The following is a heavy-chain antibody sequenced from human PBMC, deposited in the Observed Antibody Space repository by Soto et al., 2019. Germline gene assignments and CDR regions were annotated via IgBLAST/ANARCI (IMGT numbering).Heavy chain of an antibody. V-gene: IGHV1-18*01. CDR1: GYTFTAYG. J-gene: IGHJ4*02. D-gene: IGHD1-26*01. Sequence: QVQLVQSGAEVKKPGASVKVSCKASGYTFTAYGITWVRQAPGQGLECMGWISPYNGDTNYAENLQGRVTMTTDTSTRTAYMELRNLRSDDTAMYYCATDRGSGSYYAYWGQGTLVTVSS. CDR2: ISPYNGDT. CDR3: ATDRGSGSYYAY.